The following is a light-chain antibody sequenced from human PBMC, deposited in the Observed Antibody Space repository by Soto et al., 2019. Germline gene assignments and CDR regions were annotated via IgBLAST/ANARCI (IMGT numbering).Light chain of an antibody. J-gene: IGKJ4*01. CDR1: QDISNY. CDR3: QHYADLPLS. Sequence: DMQMTQSPSSLSASVGDRVTITCQASQDISNYLNWYQQKPGKAPKLLIFAASSVEIGVPSRFSESGSGTDFTFTISSLQPEDVATYYCQHYADLPLSFGGGTKVEIK. CDR2: AAS. V-gene: IGKV1-33*01.